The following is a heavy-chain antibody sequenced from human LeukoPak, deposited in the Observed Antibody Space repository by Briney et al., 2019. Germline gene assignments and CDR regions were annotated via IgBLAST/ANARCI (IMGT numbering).Heavy chain of an antibody. Sequence: SETLSLTCDVSGGSIDSTNWWNWVRPPPGKGLEWIGEIHHDGRINYNPSLKSRVTLSVDKSKNQFSLRLNSVTAADTAMYYCARSHDHLWGNYPDYWGQGTLVTVSS. D-gene: IGHD3-16*02. CDR3: ARSHDHLWGNYPDY. CDR1: GGSIDSTNW. V-gene: IGHV4/OR15-8*01. J-gene: IGHJ4*02. CDR2: IHHDGRI.